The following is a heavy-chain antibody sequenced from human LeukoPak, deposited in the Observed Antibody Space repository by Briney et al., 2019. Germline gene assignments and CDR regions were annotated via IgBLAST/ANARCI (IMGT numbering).Heavy chain of an antibody. J-gene: IGHJ5*02. CDR2: IYTSGST. Sequence: KASETLSLTCTVSGGSISSGSYYWSWIRQPAGKGLEWIGRIYTSGSTNYNPSLKSRVTISVDTSKNQFSLKLSSVTAADTAVYYCARGGWTSRYYYGSGSPHNWFDPWGQGTLVTVSS. CDR3: ARGGWTSRYYYGSGSPHNWFDP. CDR1: GGSISSGSYY. D-gene: IGHD3-10*01. V-gene: IGHV4-61*02.